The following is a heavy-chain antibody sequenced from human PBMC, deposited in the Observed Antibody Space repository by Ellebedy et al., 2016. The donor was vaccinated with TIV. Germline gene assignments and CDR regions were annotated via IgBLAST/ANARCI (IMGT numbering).Heavy chain of an antibody. Sequence: GGSLRLSXAASGFTFRNYWMNWVRQAPGKGLEWVANIKQDGSEKKYVDSVKGRFTISRDNAKNSLYLQMNSLRVEDTAVYYCASPSYCSGDTCTSLFDYWGQGTLVTVSS. CDR3: ASPSYCSGDTCTSLFDY. CDR2: IKQDGSEK. V-gene: IGHV3-7*01. J-gene: IGHJ4*02. CDR1: GFTFRNYW. D-gene: IGHD2-15*01.